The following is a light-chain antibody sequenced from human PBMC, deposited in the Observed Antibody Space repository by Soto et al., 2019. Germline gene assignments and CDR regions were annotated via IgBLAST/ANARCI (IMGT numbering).Light chain of an antibody. V-gene: IGLV2-8*01. CDR2: EVI. CDR3: SSYAGTNNI. CDR1: SSDVGGYNY. J-gene: IGLJ2*01. Sequence: QSALTQPPSASGSPGQSVTISCTGTSSDVGGYNYISWYQQYPGKAPKLMIYEVIKRPSGVPDRFSGSKSGNRASLTVSGLQADDEADYYCSSYAGTNNIFGGGTKLNVL.